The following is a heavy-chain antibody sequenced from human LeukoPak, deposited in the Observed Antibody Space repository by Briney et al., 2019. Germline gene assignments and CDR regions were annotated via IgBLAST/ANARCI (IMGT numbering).Heavy chain of an antibody. CDR1: GFTFSIYG. CDR2: ISPGGEIT. Sequence: GGTLRLSCAASGFTFSIYGMNWVRQAPGKGLEWVSGISPGGEITYYADSVKGRFTISRDNSKNTLYLQMNSLRAEDTAVYYCAKDGVVRGVAWYFDYWGQGTLVTVSS. V-gene: IGHV3-23*01. J-gene: IGHJ4*02. D-gene: IGHD3-10*01. CDR3: AKDGVVRGVAWYFDY.